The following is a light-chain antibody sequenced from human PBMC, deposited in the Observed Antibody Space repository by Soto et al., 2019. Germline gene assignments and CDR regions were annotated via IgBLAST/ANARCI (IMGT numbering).Light chain of an antibody. CDR3: QQYTNLPPWT. Sequence: EIVMTQSPATLSVSPGEGATLSCRASQDIKSDMAWYQQTPGQAPRLLIYDVSTRATGVPARFSGSGSGTEFTLTISSLESEDFAIYYCQQYTNLPPWTFGPGTQVEVK. CDR2: DVS. J-gene: IGKJ1*01. V-gene: IGKV3-15*01. CDR1: QDIKSD.